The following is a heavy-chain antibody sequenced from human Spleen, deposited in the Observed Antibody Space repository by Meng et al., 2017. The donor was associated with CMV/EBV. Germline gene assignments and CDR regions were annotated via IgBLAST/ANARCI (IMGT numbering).Heavy chain of an antibody. CDR3: ARDAVTVGGLVGWFDP. CDR2: IIPILGIA. D-gene: IGHD4-11*01. Sequence: GGTFSSDTISWVRQAPGQGLEWMGRIIPILGIANYAQKFQGRVTITADKSTSTAYMELSSLRSEDTAVYYCARDAVTVGGLVGWFDPWGQETLVTVSS. J-gene: IGHJ5*02. CDR1: GGTFSSDT. V-gene: IGHV1-69*04.